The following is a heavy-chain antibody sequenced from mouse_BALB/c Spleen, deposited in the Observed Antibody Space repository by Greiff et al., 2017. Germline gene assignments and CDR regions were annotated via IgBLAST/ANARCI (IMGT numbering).Heavy chain of an antibody. CDR1: GDSITSGY. CDR2: ISYSGST. D-gene: IGHD2-2*01. V-gene: IGHV3-8*02. Sequence: EVQVVESGPSLVKPSQTLSLTCSVTGDSITSGYWNWIRKFPGNKLEYMGYISYSGSTYYNPSLKSRISITRDTSKNQYYLQLNSVTTEDTATYYCARRDGYDPALDYWGQGTTLTVSS. CDR3: ARRDGYDPALDY. J-gene: IGHJ2*01.